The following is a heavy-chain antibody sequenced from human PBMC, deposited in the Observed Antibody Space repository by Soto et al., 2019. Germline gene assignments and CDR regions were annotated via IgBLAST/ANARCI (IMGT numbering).Heavy chain of an antibody. Sequence: VGSLRLSCAASGFTFSSYAMHWARQAPGKGLEWVAVISYDGSNKYYADSVKGRFTISRDNSKNTLYLQMNSLRAEDTAVYYCAREGINNYNEYYFDSWGQGTVVTVSS. V-gene: IGHV3-30-3*01. J-gene: IGHJ4*02. CDR2: ISYDGSNK. CDR3: AREGINNYNEYYFDS. D-gene: IGHD4-4*01. CDR1: GFTFSSYA.